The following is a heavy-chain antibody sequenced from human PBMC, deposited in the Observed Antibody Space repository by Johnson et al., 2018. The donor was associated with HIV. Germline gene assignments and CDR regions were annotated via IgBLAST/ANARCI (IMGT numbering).Heavy chain of an antibody. Sequence: QVQLVESGGGLVKPGGSLRLSCAASGFTFSDYYMSWIRQAPGKGLAWVSYISSSGSTIYYADSVKGRFTISRDNAKKSLYLQMSSLRADDTALYYCARDSTPWGGDYVGYAFDIWGRGTMVTVSS. V-gene: IGHV3-11*04. CDR2: ISSSGSTI. CDR1: GFTFSDYY. CDR3: ARDSTPWGGDYVGYAFDI. J-gene: IGHJ3*02. D-gene: IGHD4-17*01.